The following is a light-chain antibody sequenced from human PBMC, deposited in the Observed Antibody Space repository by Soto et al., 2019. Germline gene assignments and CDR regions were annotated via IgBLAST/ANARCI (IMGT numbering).Light chain of an antibody. J-gene: IGLJ3*02. CDR2: EVS. CDR1: SSDVGGYNY. Sequence: QSALTQPASVSGSPGQSITISCTGTSSDVGGYNYVSWYQQHPGKAPKLMISEVSDRPSGVSDRFSGSKSGNTASLTISGLQSEDEADYYCSSYTSSGSRVFGGGTKLTVL. CDR3: SSYTSSGSRV. V-gene: IGLV2-14*01.